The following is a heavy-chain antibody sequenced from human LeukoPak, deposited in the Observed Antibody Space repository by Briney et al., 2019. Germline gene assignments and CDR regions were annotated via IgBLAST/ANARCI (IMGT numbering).Heavy chain of an antibody. Sequence: ASVKVSCKASVYTFTTSAMNWVRQAPGQGLEWMGWINTNTGNPTYAQGFTGRFVFSVDTSVTTAYLKISSLKAEDTAVYYCARVPFVVMGDTANWLDPWGQGTLVTVSS. D-gene: IGHD1-26*01. J-gene: IGHJ5*02. CDR2: INTNTGNP. CDR1: VYTFTTSA. V-gene: IGHV7-4-1*02. CDR3: ARVPFVVMGDTANWLDP.